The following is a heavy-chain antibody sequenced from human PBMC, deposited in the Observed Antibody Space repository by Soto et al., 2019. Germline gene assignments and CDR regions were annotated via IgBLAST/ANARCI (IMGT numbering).Heavy chain of an antibody. CDR1: GFTFDDYA. V-gene: IGHV3-9*01. CDR2: ISWNSGSI. D-gene: IGHD3-10*01. Sequence: DVQLVESGGGLVQPGRSLRLSCAASGFTFDDYAMHWVRQAPGKGLEWVSGISWNSGSIGYADSVKGRFTISRDNAKNSLYLQMNSLRAEDTALYYCAKDMTSVVRGGLDYWGQGTLVTVSS. J-gene: IGHJ4*02. CDR3: AKDMTSVVRGGLDY.